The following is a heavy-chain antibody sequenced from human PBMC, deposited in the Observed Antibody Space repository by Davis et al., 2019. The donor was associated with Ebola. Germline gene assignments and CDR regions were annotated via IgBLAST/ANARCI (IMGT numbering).Heavy chain of an antibody. V-gene: IGHV3-73*01. Sequence: GESLKISCAASGFTFSGSAMHWVRQASGKGLEWVGRIRSKANSYATAYAASVKGRFTISRDDSKNTAYPQMNSLKTEDTAVYYCTYSSSSRGDYWGQGTLVTVSS. D-gene: IGHD6-6*01. CDR3: TYSSSSRGDY. CDR2: IRSKANSYAT. CDR1: GFTFSGSA. J-gene: IGHJ4*02.